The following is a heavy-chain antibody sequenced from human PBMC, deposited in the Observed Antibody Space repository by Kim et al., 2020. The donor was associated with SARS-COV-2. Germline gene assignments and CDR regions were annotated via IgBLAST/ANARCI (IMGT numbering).Heavy chain of an antibody. CDR1: GYTFTSYA. V-gene: IGHV1-3*01. CDR2: INAGNGNT. D-gene: IGHD3-10*01. J-gene: IGHJ4*02. Sequence: ASVKVSCKASGYTFTSYAMHWVRQAPGQRLEWMGWINAGNGNTKYSQKFQGRVTITRDTSASTAYMELSSLRSEDTAVYYCARSPDYYGSGSYFDYWGQGTLVTVSS. CDR3: ARSPDYYGSGSYFDY.